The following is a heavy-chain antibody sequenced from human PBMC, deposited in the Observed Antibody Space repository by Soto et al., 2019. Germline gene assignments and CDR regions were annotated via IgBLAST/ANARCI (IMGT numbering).Heavy chain of an antibody. CDR2: ISGSGDSA. CDR1: GFTFNNYD. V-gene: IGHV3-23*01. J-gene: IGHJ3*02. Sequence: EVQLLESGGGFVQPGGSLRLSCAASGFTFNNYDMSWVRQAPGKGLEWVAGISGSGDSAYYADSVKGRFTISRDNSKNTLSVYMNTLISEDTAIYYCAKEDDTWTNGHFDIWGQGTVVTVSS. D-gene: IGHD2-8*01. CDR3: AKEDDTWTNGHFDI.